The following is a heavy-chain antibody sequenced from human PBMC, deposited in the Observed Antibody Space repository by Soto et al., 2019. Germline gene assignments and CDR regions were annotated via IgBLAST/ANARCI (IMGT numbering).Heavy chain of an antibody. CDR2: MYHTGTT. Sequence: QVQLQESGPGLVKPSGTLALPCAVPGGSILSDNWWSWVLQSPGKGLEWIGEMYHTGTTNYNPSLESRVIISVAKSRNRFSLKLSSVTAADTALYYCARGSTGAGAPQYCFEYWCQGALVTVSS. V-gene: IGHV4-4*02. J-gene: IGHJ4*02. D-gene: IGHD2-2*01. CDR3: ARGSTGAGAPQYCFEY. CDR1: GGSILSDNW.